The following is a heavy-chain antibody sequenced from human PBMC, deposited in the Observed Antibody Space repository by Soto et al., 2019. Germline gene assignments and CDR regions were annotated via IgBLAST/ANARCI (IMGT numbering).Heavy chain of an antibody. Sequence: ASVKVSCKASGYTFTSYDINWVRQTTGQGLEWMGWMNPNSGNTGYAQKFQGRVTMTRNTSISTAYMELSSLRSEDTAVYYCARVLWFGELSGDYYYYYMDVWGKGSRVTVSS. CDR2: MNPNSGNT. CDR3: ARVLWFGELSGDYYYYYMDV. J-gene: IGHJ6*03. V-gene: IGHV1-8*01. D-gene: IGHD3-10*01. CDR1: GYTFTSYD.